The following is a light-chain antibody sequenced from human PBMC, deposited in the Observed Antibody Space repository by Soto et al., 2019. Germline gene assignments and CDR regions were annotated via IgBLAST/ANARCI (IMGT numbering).Light chain of an antibody. CDR1: QSVGSNY. CDR3: QQYGRTLMYT. CDR2: GAS. Sequence: EIGGTQSPGTLSLSPGEAATLSCRARQSVGSNYLAWYQHKPGQAHRLLIFGASSRATGSPDRFSGSRSSADFTHAISRLEPEYFALYSCQQYGRTLMYTFSHRTKLAI. J-gene: IGKJ2*01. V-gene: IGKV3-20*01.